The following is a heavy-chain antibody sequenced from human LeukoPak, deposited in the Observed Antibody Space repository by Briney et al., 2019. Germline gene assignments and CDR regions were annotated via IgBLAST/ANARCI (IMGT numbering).Heavy chain of an antibody. J-gene: IGHJ4*02. D-gene: IGHD1-14*01. V-gene: IGHV3-30-3*01. CDR2: ISYDGSNK. Sequence: EGSLRLSCAASGFTFSSYAMHWVRQAPGKGLEWVAVISYDGSNKYYADSVKGRFTISRDNSKNTLYLQMNSLRAEDTAVYYCARDRMSYWGQGTLVTVSS. CDR3: ARDRMSY. CDR1: GFTFSSYA.